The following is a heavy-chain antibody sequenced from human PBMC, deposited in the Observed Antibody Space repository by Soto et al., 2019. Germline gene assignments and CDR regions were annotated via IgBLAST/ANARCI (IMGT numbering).Heavy chain of an antibody. CDR2: IKQDGSEK. CDR1: GFTFSSYW. J-gene: IGHJ4*02. Sequence: EVQLVESGGGLVQPGGSLRLSCAASGFTFSSYWMHWVRQAPGRGLEWVANIKQDGSEKRYVDSVKGRFSISRDNAKNSLYLQMNWRGAEDTAVYYCARGGVGSYFWGQGTLVTVSS. CDR3: ARGGVGSYF. D-gene: IGHD2-15*01. V-gene: IGHV3-7*04.